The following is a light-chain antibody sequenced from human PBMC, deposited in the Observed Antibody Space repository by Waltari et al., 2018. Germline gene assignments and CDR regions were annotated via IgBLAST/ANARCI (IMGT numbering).Light chain of an antibody. Sequence: DIQMTQSPSTLSTSVGDRVTLTCRASQSIKSWLAWYQQKPGKAPKLLIYKASSLESGVPSRFSGSESGTEFTLSISGLQPDDFASYCCQQYDTYPWTFGQGTKVEIK. CDR1: QSIKSW. J-gene: IGKJ1*01. CDR2: KAS. CDR3: QQYDTYPWT. V-gene: IGKV1-5*03.